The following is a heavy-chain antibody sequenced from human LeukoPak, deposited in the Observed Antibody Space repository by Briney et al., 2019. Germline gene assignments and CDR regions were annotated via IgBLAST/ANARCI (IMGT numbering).Heavy chain of an antibody. V-gene: IGHV3-23*01. CDR1: GFTFSSYE. CDR2: ISGSGDRT. J-gene: IGHJ4*02. Sequence: GGSLRLSCAASGFTFSSYEMNWVRQAAGKGLEWVSSISGSGDRTYYADSVKGRFTISRDNSKNTLSLQMSSLRVEDTALYYCAKYRPDSYGYRDYWGQGTLVTVSS. D-gene: IGHD5-18*01. CDR3: AKYRPDSYGYRDY.